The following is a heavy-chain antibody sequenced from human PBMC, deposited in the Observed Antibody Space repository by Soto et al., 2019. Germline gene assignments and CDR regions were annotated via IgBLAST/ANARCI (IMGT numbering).Heavy chain of an antibody. CDR1: GGTFSSYA. V-gene: IGHV1-69*13. CDR2: IIPIFGTA. D-gene: IGHD1-1*01. Sequence: SVKVSCKASGGTFSSYAISWVRQAPGQGLEWMGGIIPIFGTANYAQKFQGRVTITADESTSTAYMELSSLRSEDTAVYYCARRGGDWNDADFGYWGQGTLVTVSS. J-gene: IGHJ4*02. CDR3: ARRGGDWNDADFGY.